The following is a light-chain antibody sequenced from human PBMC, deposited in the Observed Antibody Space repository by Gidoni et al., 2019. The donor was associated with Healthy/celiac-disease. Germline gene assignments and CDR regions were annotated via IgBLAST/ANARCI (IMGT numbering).Light chain of an antibody. V-gene: IGKV4-1*01. CDR1: QSVLYSSNNKNY. CDR3: QQYYSTLWT. Sequence: DIVMTQSPDSLSVSLGERATINCNSSQSVLYSSNNKNYLAWYQQKPGQPPKLLIYWASTRESGVPDRFSGSGSGTDFTLTISSLQAEDVAVYYCQQYYSTLWTFGQGTKVEIK. J-gene: IGKJ1*01. CDR2: WAS.